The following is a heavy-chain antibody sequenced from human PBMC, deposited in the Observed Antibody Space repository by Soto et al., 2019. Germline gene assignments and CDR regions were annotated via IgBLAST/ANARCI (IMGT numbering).Heavy chain of an antibody. Sequence: EIQLVESGGGLVQPGGSLRLSCAASGFTFRNYWMNWARQAPGKGLEWVANIKQDGSEIYYVDAVKGRFTISRDNAENSLYLQMNSLRAEDTAVYYCAIPARGDDHSAWGQGTLVTVSS. CDR2: IKQDGSEI. CDR3: AIPARGDDHSA. CDR1: GFTFRNYW. D-gene: IGHD4-4*01. J-gene: IGHJ1*01. V-gene: IGHV3-7*01.